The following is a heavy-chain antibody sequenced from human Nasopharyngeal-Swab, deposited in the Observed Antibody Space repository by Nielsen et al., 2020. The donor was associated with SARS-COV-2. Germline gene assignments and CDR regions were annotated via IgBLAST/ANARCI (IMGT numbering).Heavy chain of an antibody. Sequence: GESLKISCAASGFTFDDYAMHWVRQATGKGLEWVSAIGTAGDTYYPGSVKGRFTISRENAKNSLYLQMNSLRAGDTAVYYCARGKYGSSGYYLGDYYFDYWGQGTLVTVSS. D-gene: IGHD3-22*01. CDR1: GFTFDDYA. V-gene: IGHV3-13*01. J-gene: IGHJ4*02. CDR2: IGTAGDT. CDR3: ARGKYGSSGYYLGDYYFDY.